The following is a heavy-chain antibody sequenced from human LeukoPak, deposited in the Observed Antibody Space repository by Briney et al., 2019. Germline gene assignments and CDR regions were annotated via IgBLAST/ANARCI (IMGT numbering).Heavy chain of an antibody. J-gene: IGHJ1*01. Sequence: GGSLRLSCAASGFTFSNYNMNWVRQAPGKGLEWVSSISSSSSYISYADSVKGRFTFSRDNAKNSLYLQMNSLRAEDTAVYYCARDLGAAAEYFQHWGQGTLVTVSS. D-gene: IGHD6-13*01. V-gene: IGHV3-21*01. CDR2: ISSSSSYI. CDR1: GFTFSNYN. CDR3: ARDLGAAAEYFQH.